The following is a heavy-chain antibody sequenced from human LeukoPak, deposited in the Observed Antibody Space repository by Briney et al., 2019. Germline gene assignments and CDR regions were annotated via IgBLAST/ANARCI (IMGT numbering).Heavy chain of an antibody. J-gene: IGHJ4*02. CDR2: MFYSGTT. D-gene: IGHD3-22*01. CDR3: ARDSGGPYDSSVFDY. CDR1: GGSISSYY. Sequence: SETLSLTCSISGGSISSYYWNWIRQSPGKGLEWIGYMFYSGTTNYNPSLKSRVTISVDTSKNQLSLKLNSVTAADTAVYYCARDSGGPYDSSVFDYWGQGTLVTVSS. V-gene: IGHV4-59*01.